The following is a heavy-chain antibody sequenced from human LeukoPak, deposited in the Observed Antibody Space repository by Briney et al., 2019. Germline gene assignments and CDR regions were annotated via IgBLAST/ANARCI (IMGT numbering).Heavy chain of an antibody. CDR3: ARDRGGYSGSRDPRYGMDV. D-gene: IGHD5-12*01. V-gene: IGHV3-30-3*01. J-gene: IGHJ6*02. Sequence: PGGSLRLSCAASGFTFSSYAMHWVRQAPGKGLEWVAVISYDGSNKYYADSVKGRFTISRDNSKNTLYLQMNSLRAEDTAVYYCARDRGGYSGSRDPRYGMDVWGQGTTVTVSS. CDR1: GFTFSSYA. CDR2: ISYDGSNK.